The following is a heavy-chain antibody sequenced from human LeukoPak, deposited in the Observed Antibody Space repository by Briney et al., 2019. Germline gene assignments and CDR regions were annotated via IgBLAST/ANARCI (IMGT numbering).Heavy chain of an antibody. D-gene: IGHD3-10*01. CDR1: GFTYSSYA. CDR3: ARDRGARGRGLA. CDR2: IGPSSGDI. Sequence: GGSLRLSCAASGFTYSSYAMSWVRQAPGTGLEGVSSIGPSSGDIYYADSVKGRFTISRDNDKNSLYLQMNSLRAEDTAVYYCARDRGARGRGLAWGQGTQVTVSS. J-gene: IGHJ5*02. V-gene: IGHV3-21*01.